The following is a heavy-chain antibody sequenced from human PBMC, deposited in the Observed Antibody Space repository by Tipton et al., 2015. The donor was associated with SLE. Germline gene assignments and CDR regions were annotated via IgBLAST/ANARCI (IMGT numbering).Heavy chain of an antibody. J-gene: IGHJ4*02. CDR2: IYYSGST. CDR3: ARAYTYGYPYFDY. CDR1: GGITHNY. V-gene: IGHV4-59*08. D-gene: IGHD2-21*01. Sequence: TLSLTCIVSGGITHNYWSWIRQSPGRGLEWIGYIYYSGSTDYNPSLKSRVTISLDKSKNHFSLKLNSLTASDTAVYYCARAYTYGYPYFDYWGQGTLVTVSS.